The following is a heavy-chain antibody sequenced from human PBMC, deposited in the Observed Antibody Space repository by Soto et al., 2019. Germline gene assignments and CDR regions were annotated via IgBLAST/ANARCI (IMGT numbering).Heavy chain of an antibody. CDR2: IYRAGST. J-gene: IGHJ4*02. Sequence: SETLSLTCAVSGGSFTSNNYWSWLRQPPGQGLEWIGEIYRAGSTNYNPSLNSRVTISLDKSKNQFSLKLTSLTAADTAVYYCTSRDPGTSVDYWGQGTLVTVSS. V-gene: IGHV4-4*02. CDR1: GGSFTSNNY. D-gene: IGHD1-7*01. CDR3: TSRDPGTSVDY.